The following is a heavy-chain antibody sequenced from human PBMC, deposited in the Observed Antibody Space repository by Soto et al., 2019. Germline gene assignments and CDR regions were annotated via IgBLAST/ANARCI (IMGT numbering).Heavy chain of an antibody. CDR3: AKNLGFLSDKGSYYYMDV. D-gene: IGHD3-16*01. CDR2: ISGSGGST. V-gene: IGHV3-23*01. J-gene: IGHJ6*03. Sequence: GGSLRLSCAASGFTFSSYAMSWVRQAPGKGLEWVSAISGSGGSTYYADSVKGRFTISRDNSKNTLYLQMNSLRAEDTAVYYCAKNLGFLSDKGSYYYMDVWGKGTTVTVSS. CDR1: GFTFSSYA.